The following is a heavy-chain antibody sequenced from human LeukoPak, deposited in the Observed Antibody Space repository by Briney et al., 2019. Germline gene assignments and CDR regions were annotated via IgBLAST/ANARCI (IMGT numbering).Heavy chain of an antibody. CDR1: GYIFSTFW. D-gene: IGHD6-6*01. V-gene: IGHV5-51*01. CDR2: IYPGDSDT. J-gene: IGHJ4*02. Sequence: ESLKISCKGSGYIFSTFWIGWVRQMPGKGLEWMGIIYPGDSDTRYSPSFQGQVTISADKSISTAYLQWSSLKASDTAMYYCARSWGYSSSYFDYWGQGTLVTVSS. CDR3: ARSWGYSSSYFDY.